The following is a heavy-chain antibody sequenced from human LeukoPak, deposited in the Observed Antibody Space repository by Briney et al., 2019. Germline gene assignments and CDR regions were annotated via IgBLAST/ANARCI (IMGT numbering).Heavy chain of an antibody. V-gene: IGHV4-59*01. Sequence: SETLSLTCTVYGDSMSGYYWSWIRQPPGKGLEWIGYIYFSGSTNYNPSLKSRVSFSVDTSRKQFSLKVSSVTAADTAVYYCARVGDGYPRYFDYWGQGTLVTVSS. D-gene: IGHD5-24*01. CDR2: IYFSGST. CDR1: GDSMSGYY. J-gene: IGHJ4*02. CDR3: ARVGDGYPRYFDY.